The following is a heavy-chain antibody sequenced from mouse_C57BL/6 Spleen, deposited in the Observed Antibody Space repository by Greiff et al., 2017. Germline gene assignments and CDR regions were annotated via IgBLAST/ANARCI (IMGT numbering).Heavy chain of an antibody. CDR2: IYPRDGST. J-gene: IGHJ2*01. CDR3: ERAGGYYVFDY. Sequence: QVHVKQSGPELVKPGASVKLSCKASGYTFTSYGINWVKQRPGQGLEWIGWIYPRDGSTKYNEKFKGKATLTVDTSSSTAYMELHSLTSEDSAVYFGERAGGYYVFDYWGQGTTLTVAS. CDR1: GYTFTSYG. D-gene: IGHD2-3*01. V-gene: IGHV1-85*01.